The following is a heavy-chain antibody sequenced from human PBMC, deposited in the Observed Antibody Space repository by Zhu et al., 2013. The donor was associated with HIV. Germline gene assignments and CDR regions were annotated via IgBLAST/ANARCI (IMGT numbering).Heavy chain of an antibody. CDR2: IIPIFGTA. J-gene: IGHJ1*01. CDR3: ASYYYDSSGYLAEYFQH. Sequence: QVQPVQSGAEVKKPGSSVKVSCKASGGTFSSYAISWVRQAPGQGLEWMGGIIPIFGTANYAQKFQGRVTITADESTSTAYMELSSLRSEDTAVYYCASYYYDSSGYLAEYFQHWGQGTLVTVSS. CDR1: GGTFSSYA. D-gene: IGHD3-22*01. V-gene: IGHV1-69*01.